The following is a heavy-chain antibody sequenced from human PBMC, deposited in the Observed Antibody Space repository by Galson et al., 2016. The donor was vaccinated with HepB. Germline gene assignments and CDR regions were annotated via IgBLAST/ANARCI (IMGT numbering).Heavy chain of an antibody. CDR2: ISRSGGTT. Sequence: SLRLSCAASGFTFSTYAMSWVRQAPGKGLECVSGISRSGGTTYYADSVEGRFTISRDNAKQSLYLQMNSLRDEDTAVYYCARDLSNVRGSSWYFDLWGRGTLVTVSS. CDR3: ARDLSNVRGSSWYFDL. D-gene: IGHD3-10*02. V-gene: IGHV3-23*01. J-gene: IGHJ2*01. CDR1: GFTFSTYA.